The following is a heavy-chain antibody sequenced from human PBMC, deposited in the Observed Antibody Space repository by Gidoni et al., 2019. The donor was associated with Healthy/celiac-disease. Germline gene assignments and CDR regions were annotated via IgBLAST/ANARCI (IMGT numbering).Heavy chain of an antibody. CDR3: AKGPTDGYSYGYRAHYYYYYGMDV. CDR2: IIPIFGTA. Sequence: QVQLVQSGAEVKKPGSSVKVSGKASGGTFSSYALSWVRQAPGQGLEWMGGIIPIFGTANYAQKFQGRVTITADESTSTAYMELSSLRSEDTAVYYCAKGPTDGYSYGYRAHYYYYYGMDVWGQGTTVTVSS. D-gene: IGHD5-18*01. V-gene: IGHV1-69*01. CDR1: GGTFSSYA. J-gene: IGHJ6*02.